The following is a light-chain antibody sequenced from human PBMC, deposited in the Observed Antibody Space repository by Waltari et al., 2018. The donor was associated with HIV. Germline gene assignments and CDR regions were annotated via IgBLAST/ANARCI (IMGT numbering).Light chain of an antibody. CDR1: ISKIGTNF. V-gene: IGLV1-47*01. CDR2: RNS. J-gene: IGLJ2*01. Sequence: QSVLTQPPSASETPGQRVTIPCSGSISKIGTNFVYWYQQLPGTAPKVLIYRNSQRPSGVPDRFSGSKSGTSASLAISGLRSEDEADYYCEAWDDRLGGPVFGGGTRLTVL. CDR3: EAWDDRLGGPV.